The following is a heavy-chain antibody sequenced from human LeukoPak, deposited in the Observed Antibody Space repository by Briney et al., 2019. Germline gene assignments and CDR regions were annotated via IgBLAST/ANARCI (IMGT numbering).Heavy chain of an antibody. CDR2: ISSSGTTT. Sequence: GGSLRLSCVVSGFTFSSYEINWVRQAPGKGLEWVSYISSSGTTTYYADSVKGRFTISRDNAKNSLLVQMNSLRGEDTAVYYCTRQAGTYLDYWGQGTLVTVSS. J-gene: IGHJ4*02. D-gene: IGHD6-19*01. CDR3: TRQAGTYLDY. V-gene: IGHV3-48*03. CDR1: GFTFSSYE.